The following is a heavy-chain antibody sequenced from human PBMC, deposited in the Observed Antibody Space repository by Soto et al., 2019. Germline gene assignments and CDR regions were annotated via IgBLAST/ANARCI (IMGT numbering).Heavy chain of an antibody. D-gene: IGHD3-3*01. Sequence: QLLESGGGLVQPGGSRRLSCAASGFNFGDYTMTWVRQAPGKGLVWISTISGGGGNSYYADVVKGRFTITRDNSKNTLYLQMNSLKGEDTALYFCAKETFGVGRTLDFWGQGTLVTVSS. CDR1: GFNFGDYT. CDR3: AKETFGVGRTLDF. J-gene: IGHJ4*02. V-gene: IGHV3-23*01. CDR2: ISGGGGNS.